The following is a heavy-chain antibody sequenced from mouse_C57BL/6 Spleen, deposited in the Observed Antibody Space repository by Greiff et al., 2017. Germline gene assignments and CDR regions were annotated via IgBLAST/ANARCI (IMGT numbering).Heavy chain of an antibody. D-gene: IGHD1-1*01. CDR3: ASDYYGSRAWFAD. J-gene: IGHJ3*01. CDR2: IAPNSGGT. CDR1: GYTFTSYW. V-gene: IGHV1-72*01. Sequence: QIQLQQPGAELVKPGASVKLSCKASGYTFTSYWMHWVKQRPGRGLEWIGRIAPNSGGTKYNEKFQSKATLTVDKPSSTAYMQLSSLTSADSAVYYCASDYYGSRAWFADWGQVTLVTVSA.